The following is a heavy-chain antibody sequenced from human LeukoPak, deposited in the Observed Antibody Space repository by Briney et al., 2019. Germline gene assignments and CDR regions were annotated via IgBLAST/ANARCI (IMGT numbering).Heavy chain of an antibody. V-gene: IGHV4-34*01. CDR2: INHSGST. CDR3: AREEGAYYIY. Sequence: SETLSLTCAVYGGSFSGYYWSWIRQPPGKGLEWIGEINHSGSTNYNPSLKSRVTISVDTSKNQFSLKLSSVTAADTAVYYCAREEGAYYIYWGQGTLVTVSS. CDR1: GGSFSGYY. D-gene: IGHD3-22*01. J-gene: IGHJ4*02.